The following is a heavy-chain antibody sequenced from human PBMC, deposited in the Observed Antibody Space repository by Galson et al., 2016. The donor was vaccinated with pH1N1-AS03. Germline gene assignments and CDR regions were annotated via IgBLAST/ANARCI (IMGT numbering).Heavy chain of an antibody. Sequence: SLRLSCAASRFTFSSYSMNWVRQAPGKGLEWVSSISISGSYVYYADSVKGRFTISRDNAKNSLYLQMNSLGAEDTAMYYCARKFVPDFWGQGTLVTVSS. CDR1: RFTFSSYS. CDR3: ARKFVPDF. J-gene: IGHJ4*02. V-gene: IGHV3-21*04. CDR2: ISISGSYV. D-gene: IGHD2-2*01.